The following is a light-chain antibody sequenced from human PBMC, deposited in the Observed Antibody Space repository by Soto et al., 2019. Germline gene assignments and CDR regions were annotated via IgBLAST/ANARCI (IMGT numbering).Light chain of an antibody. CDR2: DVS. CDR1: SSDDGGYNY. CDR3: SSYTSSSTPYV. Sequence: QSALTQPASVSGSPGQSITISCTGTSSDDGGYNYVSWYQQHPGKAPKLMIYDVSNRPSGVSNRFSGSKSGNTASLTISGLQAEDEADYYCSSYTSSSTPYVFGTATKLSVL. V-gene: IGLV2-14*01. J-gene: IGLJ1*01.